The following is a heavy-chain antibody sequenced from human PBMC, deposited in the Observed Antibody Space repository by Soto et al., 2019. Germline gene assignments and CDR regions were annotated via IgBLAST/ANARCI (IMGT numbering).Heavy chain of an antibody. J-gene: IGHJ4*02. CDR1: GGSISSSSYY. CDR3: AMIDYDILTGYPFDY. CDR2: IYYSGST. V-gene: IGHV4-39*01. Sequence: PSETLSLTCTVSGGSISSSSYYWGWIRQPPGKGLEWIGSIYYSGSTYYNPSLKSRVTISVDTSKNQFSLKLSSMTAADTAVYYCAMIDYDILTGYPFDYWGQGTLVTVSS. D-gene: IGHD3-9*01.